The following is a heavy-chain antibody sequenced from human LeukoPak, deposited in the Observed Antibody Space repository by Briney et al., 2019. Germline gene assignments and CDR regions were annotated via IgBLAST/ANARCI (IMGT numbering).Heavy chain of an antibody. D-gene: IGHD3-9*01. CDR1: GYTFTSYG. V-gene: IGHV1-18*01. CDR2: ISDYNGNT. J-gene: IGHJ6*03. Sequence: ASVKVSCKASGYTFTSYGISWVRQAPGQGLEWMGWISDYNGNTNYAQKLQGRVTMTTDTSTSTAYMELRSLRSDDTAVYYCARDNYDILTGGLYYYYYYYMDVWGKGTTVTVSS. CDR3: ARDNYDILTGGLYYYYYYYMDV.